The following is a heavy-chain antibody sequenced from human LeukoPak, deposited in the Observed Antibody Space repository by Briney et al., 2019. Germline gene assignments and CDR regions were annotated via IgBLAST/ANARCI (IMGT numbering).Heavy chain of an antibody. J-gene: IGHJ6*04. CDR3: SRHSVDYGDSIAGGNYYYGMDV. CDR2: ISGSGGST. CDR1: GFTFSSYA. V-gene: IGHV3-23*01. Sequence: PGGSLRLSCAASGFTFSSYAMTWVRQAPGKGLEWVSGISGSGGSTYYADSVKGRFTISRDNSKNTLSLQMNSLKTEDTAVYYCSRHSVDYGDSIAGGNYYYGMDVWGKGTTVTVSS. D-gene: IGHD4-17*01.